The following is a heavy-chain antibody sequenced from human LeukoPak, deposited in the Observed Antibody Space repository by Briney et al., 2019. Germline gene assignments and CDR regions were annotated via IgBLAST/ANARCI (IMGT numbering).Heavy chain of an antibody. D-gene: IGHD4-11*01. CDR2: IYTSGST. V-gene: IGHV4-61*02. CDR3: ARVEHSNYSNWFDP. J-gene: IGHJ5*02. Sequence: SETLSLTCTVSGGSISSGSYYWSWIRQPAGKGLEWIGRIYTSGSTNYNPSLKSRVTISVDTSKNQFSLKLSSVTAADTAVYYCARVEHSNYSNWFDPWGQGTLVTVSS. CDR1: GGSISSGSYY.